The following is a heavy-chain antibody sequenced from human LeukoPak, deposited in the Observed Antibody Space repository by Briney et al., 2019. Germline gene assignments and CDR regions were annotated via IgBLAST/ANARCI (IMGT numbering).Heavy chain of an antibody. CDR1: GGSISSYY. CDR3: ARVGGYCSSTSCYAPFDY. Sequence: ASETLSLTCTVSGGSISSYYWSWIRQPAGKGLEWIGRIYTSGSANYNPSLKSRVTISVDTSKNQFSLKLSSVTAADTAVYYCARVGGYCSSTSCYAPFDYWGQGTLVTVSS. V-gene: IGHV4-4*07. J-gene: IGHJ4*02. CDR2: IYTSGSA. D-gene: IGHD2-2*01.